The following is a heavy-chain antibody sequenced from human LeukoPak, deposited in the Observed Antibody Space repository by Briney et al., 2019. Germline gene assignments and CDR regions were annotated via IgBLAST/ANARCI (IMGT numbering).Heavy chain of an antibody. D-gene: IGHD1-14*01. Sequence: GGSLRLSCAASGFTFRDAAMTWVRQAPGKGLEWVSLISSSGANAYYADSVKGRFTISRDSSKNTVYLHMKSLRAEDTAVYFCAKVLTGSQDYWGQGTLVTVTS. V-gene: IGHV3-23*01. CDR2: ISSSGANA. CDR3: AKVLTGSQDY. J-gene: IGHJ4*02. CDR1: GFTFRDAA.